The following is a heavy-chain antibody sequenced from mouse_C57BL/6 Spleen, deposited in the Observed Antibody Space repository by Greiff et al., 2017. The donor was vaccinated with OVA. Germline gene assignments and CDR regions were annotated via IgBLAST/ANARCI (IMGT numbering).Heavy chain of an antibody. CDR3: AYCSSYVDYYAMDY. CDR1: GYTFTSYW. J-gene: IGHJ4*01. D-gene: IGHD1-1*01. V-gene: IGHV1-55*01. Sequence: QVQLQQPGAELVKPGASVKMSCKASGYTFTSYWITWVKQRPGQGLEWIGDIYPGSGSTNYNEKFKSKATLTVDTSSSTAYMQLSSLTSEDSAVYYCAYCSSYVDYYAMDYWGQGTSVTVSS. CDR2: IYPGSGST.